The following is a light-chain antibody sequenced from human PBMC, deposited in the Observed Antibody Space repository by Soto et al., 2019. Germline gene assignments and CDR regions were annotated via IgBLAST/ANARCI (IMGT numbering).Light chain of an antibody. V-gene: IGLV1-44*01. Sequence: QSVLTQPPSASGTPGQRVTISCSGGSSNIGSNTVNWYQQLPGTAPKLLIYSNSQRPSGVPDRFSGSKSGTSASLATSGLQSEDEADYYCAAGDDSLNGYVFGTGTKVTVL. CDR2: SNS. J-gene: IGLJ1*01. CDR1: SSNIGSNT. CDR3: AAGDDSLNGYV.